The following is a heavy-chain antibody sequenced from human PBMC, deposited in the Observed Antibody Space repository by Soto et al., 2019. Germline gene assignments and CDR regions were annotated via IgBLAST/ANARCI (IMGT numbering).Heavy chain of an antibody. J-gene: IGHJ4*02. CDR1: GINFSGFW. V-gene: IGHV3-74*01. CDR2: VDSAGSGT. CDR3: ATVFEH. Sequence: VPLVESGGGSVQPGGSLRLSCVASGINFSGFWMHWVRQVPGKGLEWVARVDSAGSGTSYADFVKGRFTVSRDNAKNTVSLHMDSLRVEDTAVYYCATVFEHWGQGIPVTVSS.